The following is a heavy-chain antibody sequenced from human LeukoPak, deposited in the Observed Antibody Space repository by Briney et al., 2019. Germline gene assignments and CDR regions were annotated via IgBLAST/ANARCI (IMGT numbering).Heavy chain of an antibody. Sequence: NLQGRVTMTTDTSTSTAYMELRSLRSDDTAVYYCARADYYGSGRASAFDIWGQGTMVTVSS. CDR3: ARADYYGSGRASAFDI. D-gene: IGHD3-10*01. J-gene: IGHJ3*02. V-gene: IGHV1-18*01.